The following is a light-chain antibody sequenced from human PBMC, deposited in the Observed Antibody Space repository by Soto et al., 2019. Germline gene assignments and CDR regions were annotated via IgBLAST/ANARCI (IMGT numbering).Light chain of an antibody. Sequence: EMVVTQSPATLSMSPGGRATLSCRTSESISRNLAWYQQKLGQAPRLLIYGASTRATGVPDRFTGSGSGTDFILTSTSLQSEDFGIYYCQQDYHWPRTGGQGTNVDLK. CDR3: QQDYHWPRT. CDR1: ESISRN. CDR2: GAS. J-gene: IGKJ1*01. V-gene: IGKV3-15*01.